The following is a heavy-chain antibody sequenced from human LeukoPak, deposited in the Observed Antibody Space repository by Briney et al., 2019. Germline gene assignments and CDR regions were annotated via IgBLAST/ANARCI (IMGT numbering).Heavy chain of an antibody. CDR3: ARVNTAMVNLDYYYYYYGMDV. V-gene: IGHV3-7*01. D-gene: IGHD5-18*01. CDR2: INPDGSEK. Sequence: GGSLRLSCAASGFTFSSHWMTWVRHDPGEGPEWVANINPDGSEKYYVDSVKGRFTISRDNAKNSLYLQMNSLRAEDTAVYYCARVNTAMVNLDYYYYYYGMDVWGQGTTVTVSS. CDR1: GFTFSSHW. J-gene: IGHJ6*02.